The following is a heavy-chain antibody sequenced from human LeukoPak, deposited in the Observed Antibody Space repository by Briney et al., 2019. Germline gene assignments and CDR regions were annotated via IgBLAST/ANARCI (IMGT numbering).Heavy chain of an antibody. V-gene: IGHV4-39*07. CDR1: GGSISSSSYY. D-gene: IGHD1-26*01. Sequence: SETLSLTCTVSGGSISSSSYYWGWIRQPPGKGLEWIGSIYYSGSTYYNPSLKSRVTMSVDTSKNQFSLKLSSVTAADTAVYYCARGGSPGQGSYFDYWGQGTLVTVSS. J-gene: IGHJ4*02. CDR2: IYYSGST. CDR3: ARGGSPGQGSYFDY.